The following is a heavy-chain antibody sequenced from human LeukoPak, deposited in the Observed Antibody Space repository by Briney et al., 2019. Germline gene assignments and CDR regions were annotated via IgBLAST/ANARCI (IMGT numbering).Heavy chain of an antibody. CDR3: ARGLSYDFVWGSYTGFDP. J-gene: IGHJ5*02. D-gene: IGHD3-16*01. Sequence: SETLSLTCTVSGGSISSSSYYWGWIRQPPGKGLEWIGSIYYSGSTYYNPFLKSRVTISVDTSKNQFSLKLSSVTAADTAVYCCARGLSYDFVWGSYTGFDPWGQGTLVTVSS. V-gene: IGHV4-39*07. CDR1: GGSISSSSYY. CDR2: IYYSGST.